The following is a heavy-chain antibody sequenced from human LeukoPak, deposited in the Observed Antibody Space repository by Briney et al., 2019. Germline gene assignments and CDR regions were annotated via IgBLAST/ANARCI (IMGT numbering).Heavy chain of an antibody. Sequence: SETLSLTCAVYGGSFSGYYWTWLRQPPGKGLEWIGEINHSGSTNPNPSLKSRVTISVDTSKKQFSLKLSSVTAADTAVYYCATGEQLWYDYWGQGTLVTVSS. CDR2: INHSGST. J-gene: IGHJ4*02. CDR3: ATGEQLWYDY. D-gene: IGHD5-18*01. CDR1: GGSFSGYY. V-gene: IGHV4-34*01.